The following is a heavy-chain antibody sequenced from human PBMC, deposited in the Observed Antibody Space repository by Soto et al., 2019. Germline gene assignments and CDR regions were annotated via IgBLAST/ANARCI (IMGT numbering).Heavy chain of an antibody. J-gene: IGHJ6*02. V-gene: IGHV1-69*12. CDR3: AKDSLEWLFGSGDYYYYGMDV. D-gene: IGHD3-3*01. Sequence: QVQLVQSGTEVKKPGSSVKVSCKASGGTFSTYSISWVRQAPGQGLEWMGGIIPMLGKTNYAQKFQGRVTITADESTSTAYMDLSSLRSDDTAVYYCAKDSLEWLFGSGDYYYYGMDVWGQGTTVTVSS. CDR2: IIPMLGKT. CDR1: GGTFSTYS.